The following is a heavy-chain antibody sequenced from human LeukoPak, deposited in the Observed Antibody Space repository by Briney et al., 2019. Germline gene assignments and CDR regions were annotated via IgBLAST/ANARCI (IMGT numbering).Heavy chain of an antibody. CDR2: AYYSGSP. J-gene: IGHJ5*02. CDR1: DDSISKYY. D-gene: IGHD3-3*01. Sequence: PPQTPSLTCSLFDDSISKYYWTWIRQPPGTELESIGYAYYSGSPNYSLSLESRVTISVDTFKNQFSLKLTAVTAADAAVYYCARNSGVATSRSWFDPWGQGTLVTVSS. CDR3: ARNSGVATSRSWFDP. V-gene: IGHV4-59*08.